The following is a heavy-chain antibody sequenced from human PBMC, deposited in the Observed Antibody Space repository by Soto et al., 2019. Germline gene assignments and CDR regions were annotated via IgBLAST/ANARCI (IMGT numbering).Heavy chain of an antibody. CDR1: GFSITTRAMC. J-gene: IGHJ4*02. V-gene: IGHV2-70*01. D-gene: IGHD1-26*01. CDR3: ARIRMSGGSYPSGLFDY. Sequence: SGPTLVNPTQTLTLTCTFSGFSITTRAMCVSWIRQPPGKALEWLALIDWDDDKYYSTSLKTRLTISKDTSKNQVVLTMTNMDPVDTATYYCARIRMSGGSYPSGLFDYWGQGTLVTVSS. CDR2: IDWDDDK.